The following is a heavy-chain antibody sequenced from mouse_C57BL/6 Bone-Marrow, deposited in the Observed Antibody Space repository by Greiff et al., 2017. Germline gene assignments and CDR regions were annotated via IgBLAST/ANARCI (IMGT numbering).Heavy chain of an antibody. CDR1: GYTFTSYG. D-gene: IGHD2-2*01. Sequence: EVQLVESGAELVRPGSSVKMSCKTSGYTFTSYGINWVKQRPGQGLEWIGYIYIGNGYTEYNEKFKGKATLTSDTSSSTAYMQLSSLTSEDSAIYVCARAPMVTTGNYYAMDYWGQGTSVTVSS. CDR2: IYIGNGYT. CDR3: ARAPMVTTGNYYAMDY. V-gene: IGHV1-58*01. J-gene: IGHJ4*01.